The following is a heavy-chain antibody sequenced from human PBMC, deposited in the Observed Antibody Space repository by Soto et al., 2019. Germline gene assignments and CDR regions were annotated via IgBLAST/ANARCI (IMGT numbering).Heavy chain of an antibody. J-gene: IGHJ3*02. CDR3: ASPYGRTKPAFDI. D-gene: IGHD1-7*01. CDR1: GGTFSSYA. Sequence: SVKVSCKASGGTFSSYAISWVRQAPGQGLEWMGGIIPIFGTANYAQKFQGRVTITADESTSTAYMELSSLRSEDTAVYYCASPYGRTKPAFDIGGQGTMVNVS. V-gene: IGHV1-69*13. CDR2: IIPIFGTA.